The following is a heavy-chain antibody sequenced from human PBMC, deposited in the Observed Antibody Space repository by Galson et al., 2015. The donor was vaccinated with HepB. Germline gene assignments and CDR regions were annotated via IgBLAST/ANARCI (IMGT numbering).Heavy chain of an antibody. CDR1: GFSLSTSGTC. V-gene: IGHV2-70*01. D-gene: IGHD6-19*01. CDR2: IDWGDDK. Sequence: ALVKPTQTLTLTCTFSGFSLSTSGTCVSWIRQPPGKALEWLALIDWGDDKLYSTSLKTGLTISKDASKNQVVLTMTNVDPVDTATYYFARMTSTLSSGFGPVAWYGMDVWGQGTTVTVSS. J-gene: IGHJ6*02. CDR3: ARMTSTLSSGFGPVAWYGMDV.